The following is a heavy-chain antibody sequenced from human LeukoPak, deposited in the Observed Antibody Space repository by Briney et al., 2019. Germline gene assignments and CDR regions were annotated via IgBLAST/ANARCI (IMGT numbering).Heavy chain of an antibody. CDR2: IERDGSKK. D-gene: IGHD3-10*01. Sequence: GGSLRLSCAASGFTFSSFWLTWVRQAPGKGLEWVANIERDGSKKTYVDSVKGRFTISRGNAKNSLYLQMSSLRAEDTAVYYCARVGYYGSGRYTQPYYFDYWGQGTLVTVSS. CDR3: ARVGYYGSGRYTQPYYFDY. V-gene: IGHV3-7*01. J-gene: IGHJ4*02. CDR1: GFTFSSFW.